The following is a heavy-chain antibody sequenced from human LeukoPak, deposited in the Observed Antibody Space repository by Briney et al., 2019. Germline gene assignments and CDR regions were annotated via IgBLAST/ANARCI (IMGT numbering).Heavy chain of an antibody. J-gene: IGHJ5*02. V-gene: IGHV4-59*08. Sequence: SETLSLTCTVSGGSISSYYWSWIRQPPGKGLEWLGYIYYSGSTNYNPSLKSRVTISVDTSKNQFSLKLSSVTAADTAVYYCARRYSSSWYTLGWFDPWGQGTLVTVSS. CDR1: GGSISSYY. D-gene: IGHD6-13*01. CDR3: ARRYSSSWYTLGWFDP. CDR2: IYYSGST.